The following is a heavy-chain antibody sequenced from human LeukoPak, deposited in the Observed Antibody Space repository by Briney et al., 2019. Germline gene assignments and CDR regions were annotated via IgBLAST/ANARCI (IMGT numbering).Heavy chain of an antibody. J-gene: IGHJ4*02. CDR2: INPNSGGT. CDR1: GYTFTGYY. D-gene: IGHD3-22*01. Sequence: ASVKVSCKASGYTFTGYYMHWVRQAPGQGLEWMGWINPNSGGTNYAQKFQGRVTMTRDTSISTAYMELSRLRSDDTAVYYCARDAWGYYYDSSGYCDYWGQGTLVTVSS. V-gene: IGHV1-2*02. CDR3: ARDAWGYYYDSSGYCDY.